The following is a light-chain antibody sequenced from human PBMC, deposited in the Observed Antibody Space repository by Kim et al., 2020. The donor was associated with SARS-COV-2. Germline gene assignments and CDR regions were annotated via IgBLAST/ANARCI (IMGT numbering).Light chain of an antibody. J-gene: IGLJ3*02. CDR3: AAWDDSLSGWV. Sequence: QSLLTQPPSASGTPGQRVTISCSGSSSNIGINYVYWYQQLPGTAPKLLIYRNNQRPSGVPDRFSGSKSGTSASLAISGLRSEDEADYYCAAWDDSLSGWVFGGGTQLTVL. V-gene: IGLV1-47*01. CDR2: RNN. CDR1: SSNIGINY.